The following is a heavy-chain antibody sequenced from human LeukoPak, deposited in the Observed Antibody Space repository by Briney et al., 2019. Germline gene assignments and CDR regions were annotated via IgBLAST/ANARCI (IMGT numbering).Heavy chain of an antibody. D-gene: IGHD3-3*01. CDR3: ARDLSVTRSRSITIFGVVIGHAFDI. J-gene: IGHJ3*02. CDR2: IYYSGST. CDR1: GGSISIGGYY. V-gene: IGHV4-31*03. Sequence: PSETLPLTCTVSGGSISIGGYYWSWIRQQPGKGLERIGYIYYSGSTYYNPSLKSRVTISVDTSKNQFSLKLSSVTAADTAVYYCARDLSVTRSRSITIFGVVIGHAFDIWGQGTMVTVSS.